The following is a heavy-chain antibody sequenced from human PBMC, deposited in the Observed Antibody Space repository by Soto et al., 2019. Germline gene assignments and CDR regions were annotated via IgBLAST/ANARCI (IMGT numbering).Heavy chain of an antibody. CDR2: ISYDGTNK. D-gene: IGHD7-27*01. CDR1: GFSFSISP. CDR3: ARDPKTSGAQHWAFNYFDS. J-gene: IGHJ4*02. Sequence: QVQLVESGGGVVQPGRSLRLSCAASGFSFSISPMHWDRQAPGKGPEWVALISYDGTNKFYADSVKGRFTISRDNSKSTLYLQVDSLRPEDAAVYYCARDPKTSGAQHWAFNYFDSWGQGTLVTVSS. V-gene: IGHV3-30-3*01.